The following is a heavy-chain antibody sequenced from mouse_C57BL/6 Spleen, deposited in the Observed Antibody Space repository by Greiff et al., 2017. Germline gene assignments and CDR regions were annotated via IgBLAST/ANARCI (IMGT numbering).Heavy chain of an antibody. D-gene: IGHD1-1*01. CDR1: GYAFSSYW. CDR3: ARRYGSSHWYFDV. CDR2: IYPGDGDT. J-gene: IGHJ1*03. V-gene: IGHV1-80*01. Sequence: QVQLKESGAELVKPGASVKISCKASGYAFSSYWMNWVKQRPGKGLEWIGQIYPGDGDTNYNGKFKGKATLTADKSSSTAYMQLSSLTSEDSAVYFCARRYGSSHWYFDVWGTGTTVTVSS.